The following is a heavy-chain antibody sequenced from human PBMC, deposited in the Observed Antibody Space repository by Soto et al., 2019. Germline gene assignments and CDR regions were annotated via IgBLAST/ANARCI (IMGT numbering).Heavy chain of an antibody. J-gene: IGHJ4*01. CDR2: TSPDNGNT. V-gene: IGHV1-18*04. CDR3: ARERYESSPPPVY. CDR1: GYPCRNYG. Sequence: ASVKVSCKASGYPCRNYGLSCVRQHPGQGLEWMGWTSPDNGNTNHAQKFQGRVTMTTDTSTSTDYMAVRSLRSDEPAVYYCARERYESSPPPVYWG. D-gene: IGHD3-22*01.